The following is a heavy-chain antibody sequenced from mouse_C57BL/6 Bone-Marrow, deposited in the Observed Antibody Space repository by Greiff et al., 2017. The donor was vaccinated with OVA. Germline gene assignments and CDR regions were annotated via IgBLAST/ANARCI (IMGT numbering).Heavy chain of an antibody. Sequence: VQLQQPGTELVKPGASVKLSCKASGYTFTSYWMHWVKQRPGQGLEWIGIINPSNGGTNYNEQFKSKATLTVDKSSSTAYMQLSSLTSEDSAVYYCVIYYDLVYFDYRGQGTTLTVSS. CDR3: VIYYDLVYFDY. D-gene: IGHD2-4*01. V-gene: IGHV1-53*01. CDR2: INPSNGGT. J-gene: IGHJ2*01. CDR1: GYTFTSYW.